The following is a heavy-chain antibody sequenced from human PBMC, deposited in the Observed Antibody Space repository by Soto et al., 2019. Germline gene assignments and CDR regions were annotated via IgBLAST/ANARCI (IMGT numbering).Heavy chain of an antibody. V-gene: IGHV4-39*07. J-gene: IGHJ5*02. Sequence: SETLSLTCTVSGVSITSGTYYWGWIRQPPGKGLEWLGYISQSGATYYNPSLERRVTISMDRSKNAFSLNLSSVTADDTAVYYCARGIWNIEEMIYGFYFDPWGPGTLVTVSS. CDR2: ISQSGAT. CDR3: ARGIWNIEEMIYGFYFDP. D-gene: IGHD2-8*01. CDR1: GVSITSGTYY.